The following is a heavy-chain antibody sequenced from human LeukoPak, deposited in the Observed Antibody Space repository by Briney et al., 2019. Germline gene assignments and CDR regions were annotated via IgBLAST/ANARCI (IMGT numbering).Heavy chain of an antibody. CDR3: ASGGGATRSGYAFDM. Sequence: PGGSLRLSCAASGFTLSTYSMNWVRQAPGKGLEWVSYISSSSSTIYYADSVKGRFTISRDNAKNSLYLQMNSLRAEDTALYYCASGGGATRSGYAFDMWGQGTLVTVSS. J-gene: IGHJ3*02. CDR1: GFTLSTYS. V-gene: IGHV3-48*01. CDR2: ISSSSSTI. D-gene: IGHD1-26*01.